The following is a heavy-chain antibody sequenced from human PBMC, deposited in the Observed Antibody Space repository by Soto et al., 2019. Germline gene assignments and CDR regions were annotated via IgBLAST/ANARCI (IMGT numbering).Heavy chain of an antibody. CDR3: AKDRVVVAATLHWFDP. J-gene: IGHJ5*01. V-gene: IGHV3-23*01. CDR2: ISGSGGST. D-gene: IGHD2-15*01. CDR1: GFTFSSYA. Sequence: GGSLRLSCAASGFTFSSYAMSWVRQAPVKGLEWVSAISGSGGSTYYADSVKGRFTISRDNSKNTLYLQMNSLRAEDTAVYYCAKDRVVVAATLHWFDPWGQGTLVTVSS.